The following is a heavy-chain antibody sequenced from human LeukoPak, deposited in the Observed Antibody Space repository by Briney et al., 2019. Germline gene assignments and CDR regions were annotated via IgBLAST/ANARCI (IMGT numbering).Heavy chain of an antibody. V-gene: IGHV3-20*01. CDR3: ARAIIYGSGSPLYYYYMDV. Sequence: GGSLRLSCAASGFTFDDYGMSWVRQAPGKGLEWVSGINWSGGSTGYADSVKGRFTISRDNAKNSLYLQMNSLRAEDTALYHCARAIIYGSGSPLYYYYMDVWGKGTTVTISS. CDR1: GFTFDDYG. J-gene: IGHJ6*03. D-gene: IGHD3-10*01. CDR2: INWSGGST.